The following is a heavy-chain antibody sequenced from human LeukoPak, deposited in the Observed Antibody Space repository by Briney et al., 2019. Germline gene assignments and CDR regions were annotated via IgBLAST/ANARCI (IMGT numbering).Heavy chain of an antibody. CDR1: GGTFTIYA. Sequence: ASVKVSSKPSGGTFTIYAISWVRQAPGQGLEWMGRIIPILGIANYAQKFQGRVTITADKSTSTAYMELSSLRSEDTDLYYCATVATPPYYGMDVWGQGTTVTVSS. V-gene: IGHV1-69*04. D-gene: IGHD5-12*01. CDR3: ATVATPPYYGMDV. CDR2: IIPILGIA. J-gene: IGHJ6*02.